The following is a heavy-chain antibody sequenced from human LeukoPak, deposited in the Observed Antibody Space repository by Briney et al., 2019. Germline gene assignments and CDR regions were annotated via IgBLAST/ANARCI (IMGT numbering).Heavy chain of an antibody. D-gene: IGHD1-20*01. CDR3: ARRALSLGGTPGNWSES. V-gene: IGHV1-69*13. Sequence: SVKISCKSSGGSFTSYGINWGRQVPGQGLEWMGAIIPILGTADYAQKFQGRVTITADGSTTTGYTDLSRLTSEDTAVYYCARRALSLGGTPGNWSESWGQGTLVTVSS. J-gene: IGHJ5*01. CDR2: IIPILGTA. CDR1: GGSFTSYG.